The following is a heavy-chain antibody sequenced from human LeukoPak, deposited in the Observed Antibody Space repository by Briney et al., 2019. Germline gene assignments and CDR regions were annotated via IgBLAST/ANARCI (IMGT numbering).Heavy chain of an antibody. CDR1: GYTFTSYD. CDR2: MNPNSGNT. V-gene: IGHV1-8*03. J-gene: IGHJ4*02. CDR3: ARGVFHDYGGYDY. Sequence: ASVKVSCKASGYTFTSYDINWVRQATGQGLEWMGWMNPNSGNTGYAQKFQGRVTITRNTSIGTAYMELSSLRSEDTAVYYCARGVFHDYGGYDYWGQGTLVTVSS. D-gene: IGHD4-17*01.